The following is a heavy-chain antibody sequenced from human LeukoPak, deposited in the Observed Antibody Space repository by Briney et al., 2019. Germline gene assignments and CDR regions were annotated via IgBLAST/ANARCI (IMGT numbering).Heavy chain of an antibody. Sequence: GESLKISCKGSGYRFNNYWIGWVRQMPEKGLEWMGIIYPGDSDTRYSPSFQGQVTISADRSISTAYLQWSSLKASDTAMYYCARQAYTYAPFDYWGQGTLVTVSS. J-gene: IGHJ4*02. CDR3: ARQAYTYAPFDY. CDR1: GYRFNNYW. CDR2: IYPGDSDT. V-gene: IGHV5-51*01. D-gene: IGHD5-18*01.